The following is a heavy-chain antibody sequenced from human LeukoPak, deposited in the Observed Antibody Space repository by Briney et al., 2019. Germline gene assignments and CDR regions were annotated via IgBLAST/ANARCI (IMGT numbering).Heavy chain of an antibody. V-gene: IGHV3-7*01. D-gene: IGHD3-9*01. CDR1: GFTFSSYW. CDR2: IKQDGSEK. CDR3: ASGRYFDWLPFDY. Sequence: GGSLRLSCAASGFTFSSYWMSWVRQAPGKGLEWVANIKQDGSEKYYVDSVKGRFTISRDNAKNSLYLQMNSLRAEDTAVYYCASGRYFDWLPFDYWGQGTLVTVSS. J-gene: IGHJ4*02.